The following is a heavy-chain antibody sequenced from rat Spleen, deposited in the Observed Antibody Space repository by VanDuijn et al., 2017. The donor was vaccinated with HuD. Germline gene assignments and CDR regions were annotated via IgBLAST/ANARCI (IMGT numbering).Heavy chain of an antibody. V-gene: IGHV5S23*01. CDR3: TRPPYNNHFDY. CDR1: GFTFNSYD. D-gene: IGHD1-10*01. J-gene: IGHJ2*01. Sequence: EVQLVESGGGLVQPGRSLKLSCAASGFTFNSYDMAWVRQAPTKGLEWVASISPSGGFTYYRDSVKGRFTVSRDNAKSTLSLQMNSLRSEDTATYYCTRPPYNNHFDYWGQGVMVTVSS. CDR2: ISPSGGFT.